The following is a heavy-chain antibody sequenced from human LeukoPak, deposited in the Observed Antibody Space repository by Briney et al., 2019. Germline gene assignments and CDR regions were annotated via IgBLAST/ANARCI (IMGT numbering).Heavy chain of an antibody. CDR2: IKKSGSET. V-gene: IGHV3-7*01. Sequence: GGSLRLSCAASGFPFSPDWMSWVRQAPGKGLEWVAMIKKSGSETHYVDSVKGRFTISRDSARNSLYLQMSSLRADDTAVYYCASLDTAAIRTGGYWGQGTLVTVSS. CDR1: GFPFSPDW. J-gene: IGHJ4*02. D-gene: IGHD5-18*01. CDR3: ASLDTAAIRTGGY.